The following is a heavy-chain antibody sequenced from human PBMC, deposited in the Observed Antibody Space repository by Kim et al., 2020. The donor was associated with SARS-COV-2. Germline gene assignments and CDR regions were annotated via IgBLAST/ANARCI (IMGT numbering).Heavy chain of an antibody. CDR1: GFTLKNYG. Sequence: GGSLRLSCAVSGFTLKNYGIHWVRQAPGKGLEWVGVISYDGNNKYYADSVKGRLTISRENSKNTQYLQMNSLIAEDTAVDYWAKDGGRFEDRCYENFEY. J-gene: IGHJ4*01. D-gene: IGHD3-10*01. CDR3: AKDGGRFEDRCYENFEY. V-gene: IGHV3-30*18. CDR2: ISYDGNNK.